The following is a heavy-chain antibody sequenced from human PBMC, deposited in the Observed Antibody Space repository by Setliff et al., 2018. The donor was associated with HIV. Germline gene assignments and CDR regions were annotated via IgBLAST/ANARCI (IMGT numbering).Heavy chain of an antibody. CDR3: ARGDSSWYNSY. D-gene: IGHD6-13*01. V-gene: IGHV3-53*05. J-gene: IGHJ4*02. CDR2: IYSGGTT. Sequence: PGGSLRLSCAASGFTVSSNYMTWVRQAPGKGLEWVSVIYSGGTTYYADSVKGRFTISRDNSKNTLYLQMNSLRVEDTAVYYCARGDSSWYNSYWGPGTLVTVSS. CDR1: GFTVSSNY.